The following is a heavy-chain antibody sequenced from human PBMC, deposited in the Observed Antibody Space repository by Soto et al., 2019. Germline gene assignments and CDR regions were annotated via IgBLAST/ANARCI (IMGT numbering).Heavy chain of an antibody. D-gene: IGHD5-12*01. J-gene: IGHJ4*02. Sequence: PSETLSLTCTVSGGSISSRNYYWAWIRQPPGKGLEWIGSIYYSGSTYYNPSLKSRVTISVDTSKTQFSVKVISVTAADTAVYYCARVQMATIPYFDYWGQGTLVTVSS. CDR3: ARVQMATIPYFDY. CDR1: GGSISSRNYY. V-gene: IGHV4-39*01. CDR2: IYYSGST.